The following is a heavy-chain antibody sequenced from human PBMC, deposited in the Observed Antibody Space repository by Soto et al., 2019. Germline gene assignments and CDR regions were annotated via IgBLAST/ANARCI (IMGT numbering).Heavy chain of an antibody. CDR1: GGSISSYY. Sequence: PSETLSLTCTVSGGSISSYYWSWIRQPPGKGLEWIGYIYYSGSTNYNPSLKSRVTISVDTSKNQFSLKLSSVTAADTAVYYCAGAWGSPARFDYWGQGTLVTVSS. CDR3: AGAWGSPARFDY. V-gene: IGHV4-59*01. D-gene: IGHD3-16*01. CDR2: IYYSGST. J-gene: IGHJ4*02.